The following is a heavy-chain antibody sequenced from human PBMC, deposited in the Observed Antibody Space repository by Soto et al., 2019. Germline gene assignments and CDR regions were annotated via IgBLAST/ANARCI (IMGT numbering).Heavy chain of an antibody. CDR2: IYYSGST. J-gene: IGHJ5*02. CDR1: GGSISSGGYY. V-gene: IGHV4-31*03. D-gene: IGHD7-27*01. Sequence: SETLSLTCTVSGGSISSGGYYWSWIRQHPGKGLEWIGYIYYSGSTYYNPSLKSRVTISVDTSKNQFSLKLSSVTAADTAVYYCARSPSNGPPQGWFDPWGQGTLVTVSS. CDR3: ARSPSNGPPQGWFDP.